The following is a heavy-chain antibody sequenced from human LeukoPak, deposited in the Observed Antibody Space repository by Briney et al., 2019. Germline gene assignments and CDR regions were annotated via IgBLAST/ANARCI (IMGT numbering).Heavy chain of an antibody. Sequence: PSETLSLTCTVSGGSISSYYWSWSRQPPGKGLEWIGYIYYSWSTNYKSSLKSRVTISVDTSKNQFSLKLSSVTAADTAVYYCASTTEGGYSYGYFYYYYMDVWGKGTTVTISS. D-gene: IGHD5-18*01. CDR3: ASTTEGGYSYGYFYYYYMDV. V-gene: IGHV4-59*01. CDR1: GGSISSYY. CDR2: IYYSWST. J-gene: IGHJ6*03.